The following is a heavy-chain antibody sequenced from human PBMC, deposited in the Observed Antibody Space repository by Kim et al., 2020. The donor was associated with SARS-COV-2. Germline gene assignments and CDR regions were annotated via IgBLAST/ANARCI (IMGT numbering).Heavy chain of an antibody. D-gene: IGHD3-10*01. J-gene: IGHJ4*02. CDR3: AKDGLRGSGSYSN. Sequence: YAASVKGRFTISRDNSKNTLYLQMNSLRAEDTAVYYCAKDGLRGSGSYSNWGQGTLVTVSS. V-gene: IGHV3-23*01.